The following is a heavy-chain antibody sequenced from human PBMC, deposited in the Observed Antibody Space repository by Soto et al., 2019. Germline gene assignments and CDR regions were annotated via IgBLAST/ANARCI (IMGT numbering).Heavy chain of an antibody. D-gene: IGHD3-10*01. J-gene: IGHJ4*02. Sequence: EVQLLESGGGLVQPGGSLRLSCAAAGFSFRNYAMSWVRQAPGKGLEWISTLTGSSSNIYCADSVKGRFAISRDNSRNTLYLQMTGLTAEDTAVYYCANGRATYGLLTHDYWGQGTLVTVSS. CDR3: ANGRATYGLLTHDY. CDR2: LTGSSSNI. V-gene: IGHV3-23*01. CDR1: GFSFRNYA.